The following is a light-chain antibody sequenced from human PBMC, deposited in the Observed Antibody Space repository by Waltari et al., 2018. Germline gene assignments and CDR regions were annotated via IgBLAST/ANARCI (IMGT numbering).Light chain of an antibody. J-gene: IGKJ4*01. Sequence: IVMTQSPLSVPVSPGESASISCKSNQSLLHTARKNYLDWYLQSPGQSPPLLIYLGSNRASGVPDRIGGGGSGTDYTLTISRVESEDVGTYYCMQALQTPFTFGGGTKVDI. CDR1: QSLLHTARKNY. CDR3: MQALQTPFT. CDR2: LGS. V-gene: IGKV2-28*01.